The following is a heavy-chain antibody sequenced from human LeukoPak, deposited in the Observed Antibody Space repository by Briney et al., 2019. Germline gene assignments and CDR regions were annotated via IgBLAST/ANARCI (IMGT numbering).Heavy chain of an antibody. J-gene: IGHJ5*02. CDR1: GYTFTGYY. D-gene: IGHD6-6*01. V-gene: IGHV1-2*06. CDR2: INPTSGGT. CDR3: AREGSSSSASWFDP. Sequence: ASVKVSCKASGYTFTGYYMHWVRQAPGQGLEWMGRINPTSGGTNYAQKFQGRVTMTRDTSISTAYTELSRLRSDDTAVYYCAREGSSSSASWFDPWGQGTLVTVSS.